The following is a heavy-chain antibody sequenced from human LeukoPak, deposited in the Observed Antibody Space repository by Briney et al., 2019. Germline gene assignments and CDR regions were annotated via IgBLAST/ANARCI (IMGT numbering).Heavy chain of an antibody. V-gene: IGHV1-18*01. CDR3: ARDRELGTLGTGAFDI. Sequence: EASVKVSCKASGYTFTSYGISWVRQAPGQGLEWMGWISAYNGNTNYAQKLQGRVTMTTDTSTSTAYMELRSLRSDGTAVYYCARDRELGTLGTGAFDIWGQGTMVTVSS. CDR2: ISAYNGNT. CDR1: GYTFTSYG. D-gene: IGHD4-23*01. J-gene: IGHJ3*02.